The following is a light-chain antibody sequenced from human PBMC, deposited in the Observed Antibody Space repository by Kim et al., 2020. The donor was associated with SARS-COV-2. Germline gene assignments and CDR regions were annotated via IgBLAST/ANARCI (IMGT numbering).Light chain of an antibody. CDR1: QGLATW. CDR2: TVS. CDR3: QQSYTFPWT. J-gene: IGKJ1*01. V-gene: IGKV1-12*01. Sequence: PSVGDRVTLSCRASQGLATWLSWYQQTPVSAPKLLIYTVSPLQSGVPSRFSGSGSGTEFTLTISSLQPEDVATYYCQQSYTFPWTFGQGTKVDIK.